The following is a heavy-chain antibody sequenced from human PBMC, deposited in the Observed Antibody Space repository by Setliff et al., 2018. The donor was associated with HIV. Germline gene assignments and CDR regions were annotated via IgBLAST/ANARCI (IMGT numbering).Heavy chain of an antibody. CDR2: INPTGGST. V-gene: IGHV1-46*01. CDR1: GYSFTNHY. Sequence: ASVKVSCKPSGYSFTNHYMHWVRQAPGQGLEWMGVINPTGGSTRNTQKFQGRVTITADKSTSTAYMELSGLRSEDTALYYCALDLPGPAITSGWMKNWFDPWGQGTLVTVSS. J-gene: IGHJ5*02. D-gene: IGHD6-19*01. CDR3: ALDLPGPAITSGWMKNWFDP.